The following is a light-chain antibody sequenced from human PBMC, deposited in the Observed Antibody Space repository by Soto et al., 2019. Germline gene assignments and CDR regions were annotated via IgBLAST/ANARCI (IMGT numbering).Light chain of an antibody. V-gene: IGLV2-14*03. CDR2: DAN. J-gene: IGLJ1*01. CDR1: SSDIGASNY. Sequence: QSALTQPASVSGSPGQSITISCTGTSSDIGASNYVSWYQQHPGQAPKLMISDANNRPSGISDRFSGSKSGNTASLTISGLQAEDEADYYCYSWNSNSDTHYVFGTGTKLTVL. CDR3: YSWNSNSDTHYV.